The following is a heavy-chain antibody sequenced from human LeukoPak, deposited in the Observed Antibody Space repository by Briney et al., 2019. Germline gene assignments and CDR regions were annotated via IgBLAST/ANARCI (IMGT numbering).Heavy chain of an antibody. V-gene: IGHV3-23*01. D-gene: IGHD6-6*01. CDR3: ARHRSSWLIDY. CDR2: ISDSGGNT. Sequence: GGSLRLSCAGSGFTFNSYAMSWVRQAPWERLQWVSGISDSGGNTYYADSVRGRFTISRDNSKNTLYLQMNSLRAEDTAVYYCARHRSSWLIDYWGQGTLVTVSS. CDR1: GFTFNSYA. J-gene: IGHJ4*02.